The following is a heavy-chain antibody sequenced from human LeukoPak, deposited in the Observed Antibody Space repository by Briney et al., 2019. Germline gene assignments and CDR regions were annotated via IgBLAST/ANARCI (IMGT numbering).Heavy chain of an antibody. CDR2: ISAYNGNT. J-gene: IGHJ4*02. CDR1: GYTFTSYG. V-gene: IGHV1-18*01. CDR3: ARVSSAILDYDFWSGYEPGGHIDY. D-gene: IGHD3-3*01. Sequence: ASVKVSCKASGYTFTSYGISWVRQAPGQGLEWMGWISAYNGNTNYAQKLQGRVTMTTDTSTSTAYMELRSLRSDDTAVYYCARVSSAILDYDFWSGYEPGGHIDYWGQGTLVTVSS.